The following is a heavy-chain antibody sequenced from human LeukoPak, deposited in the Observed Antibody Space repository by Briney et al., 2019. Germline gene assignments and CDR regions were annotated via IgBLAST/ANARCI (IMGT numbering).Heavy chain of an antibody. CDR2: ISYDGSNK. D-gene: IGHD5-24*01. CDR3: AKEGGRRDGHNYFDY. J-gene: IGHJ4*02. CDR1: GFTFSSYG. Sequence: GRSLRLSCAASGFTFSSYGMHWVRQAPGKGLEWVAVISYDGSNKYYADSVKGRFTISRDNSKNTLYLQMNSLRAEDTAVYNCAKEGGRRDGHNYFDYWGQGTLVTASS. V-gene: IGHV3-30*18.